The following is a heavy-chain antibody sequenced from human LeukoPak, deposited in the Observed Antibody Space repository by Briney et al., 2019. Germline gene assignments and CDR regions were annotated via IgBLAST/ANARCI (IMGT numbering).Heavy chain of an antibody. V-gene: IGHV4-61*02. Sequence: SQTLSLTCAVSGGSISSGGYSWSWIRQPPGKGLEWIGRIYTSGSTNYNPPLKSRVTMSVDTSKNQFSLKLSSVTAADTAVYYCARDKTTNFDYWGQGTLVTVSS. D-gene: IGHD1-7*01. CDR1: GGSISSGGYS. CDR2: IYTSGST. J-gene: IGHJ4*02. CDR3: ARDKTTNFDY.